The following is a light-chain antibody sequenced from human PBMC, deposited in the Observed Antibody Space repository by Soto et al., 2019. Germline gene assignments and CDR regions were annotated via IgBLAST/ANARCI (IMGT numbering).Light chain of an antibody. Sequence: QSVLTQPASVSGSPGQSITISCTGTSSDVGTYTLVSWYQQHPDKAPKLMIYETSKRPSGVSNRFSGSKSGNTAPLTISGLQAEDEADYYCCSFAGSSTYVFGTGTKVTVL. CDR1: SSDVGTYTL. J-gene: IGLJ1*01. CDR3: CSFAGSSTYV. V-gene: IGLV2-23*01. CDR2: ETS.